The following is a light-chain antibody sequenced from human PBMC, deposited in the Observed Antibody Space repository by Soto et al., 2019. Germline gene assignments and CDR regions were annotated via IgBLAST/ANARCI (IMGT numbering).Light chain of an antibody. V-gene: IGLV1-44*01. CDR2: SNN. J-gene: IGLJ2*01. CDR1: SSNIGSNT. CDR3: AAWDDSLIALV. Sequence: QLVLTQPPSASGTPGQRVTISCSGSSSNIGSNTVNWYQQLPGTAPKLLIYSNNQRPSGVPNRFSGSKSGTSASLAISGLQSEDEADYYCAAWDDSLIALVFGGGTKLTVL.